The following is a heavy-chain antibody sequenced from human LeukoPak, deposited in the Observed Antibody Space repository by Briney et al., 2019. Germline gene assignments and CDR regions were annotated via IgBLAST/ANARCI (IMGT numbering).Heavy chain of an antibody. CDR3: ARAHYYGSGSFDH. D-gene: IGHD3-10*01. V-gene: IGHV4-59*01. CDR2: IYYSGST. CDR1: GGSISSYY. Sequence: SETLSLTCTVSGGSISSYYWSWIRQPPGKGLEWIGYIYYSGSTNYNPSLKSRVTISVDTSKNQFSLKLSSVTAADTAVYYCARAHYYGSGSFDHWGQGTLVTVSS. J-gene: IGHJ4*02.